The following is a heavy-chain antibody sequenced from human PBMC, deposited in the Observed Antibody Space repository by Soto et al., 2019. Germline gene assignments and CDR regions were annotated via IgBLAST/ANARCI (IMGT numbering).Heavy chain of an antibody. V-gene: IGHV3-11*01. D-gene: IGHD4-17*01. CDR2: ISSSGSTI. Sequence: SLRLSCAASGFTFSDYYMSWIRQAPGKGLEWVSYISSSGSTIYYADSVKGRFTTSRDNAKNSLYLQMNSLRAEDTAVYYCARDISLGYGDYFDYWGQGTLVTVSS. J-gene: IGHJ4*02. CDR3: ARDISLGYGDYFDY. CDR1: GFTFSDYY.